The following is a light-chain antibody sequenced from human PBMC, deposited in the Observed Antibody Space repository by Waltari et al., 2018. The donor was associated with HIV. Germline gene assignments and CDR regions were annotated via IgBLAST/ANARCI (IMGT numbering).Light chain of an antibody. CDR2: GTS. V-gene: IGKV3-15*01. CDR3: LQYNNWPPWT. J-gene: IGKJ1*01. CDR1: QTIGSN. Sequence: EIVMPQSPATLSVSPGERATLPCRASQTIGSNLAWYQQKPGQAPRLLIYGTSTRATGIPARFSGLGSGTEFTLTISSLQSEDFAVYYCLQYNNWPPWTFGQGTKVEIK.